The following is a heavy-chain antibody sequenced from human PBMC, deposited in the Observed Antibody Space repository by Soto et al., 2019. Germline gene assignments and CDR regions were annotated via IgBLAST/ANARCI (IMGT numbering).Heavy chain of an antibody. V-gene: IGHV1-18*01. D-gene: IGHD1-20*01. Sequence: QVQLVQSGAEVKKPGASVKVSCKASGYTFTNYGINWVRQAPGQGLEWLGWVSAYNGERRYAQRVQDRVIMTTETSTTTAYMELRSLRSDDQAVYYCSRGTSIPASGDYWGQGTLVSVSS. J-gene: IGHJ4*01. CDR3: SRGTSIPASGDY. CDR1: GYTFTNYG. CDR2: VSAYNGER.